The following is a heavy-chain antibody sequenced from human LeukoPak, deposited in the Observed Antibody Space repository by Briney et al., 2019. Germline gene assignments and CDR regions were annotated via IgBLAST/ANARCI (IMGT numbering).Heavy chain of an antibody. CDR1: GGSFSGYY. V-gene: IGHV4-34*01. Sequence: SETLSLTCAVCGGSFSGYYWSWIRQPPGKGLEWIGEINHSGSTNYNPSLKSRVTISVDTSKNQFSLKLSSVTAADTAVYYCARGHLYGGNLYYFDHWGQGTLVTVSS. J-gene: IGHJ4*02. D-gene: IGHD4-23*01. CDR2: INHSGST. CDR3: ARGHLYGGNLYYFDH.